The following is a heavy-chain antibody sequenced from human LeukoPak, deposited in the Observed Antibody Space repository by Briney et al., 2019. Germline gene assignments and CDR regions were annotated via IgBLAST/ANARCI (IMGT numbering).Heavy chain of an antibody. J-gene: IGHJ4*02. V-gene: IGHV3-9*01. Sequence: GGSLRLSCAASGFTFDNYAMHWVRQAPGKGLEWVSGTAWNSGNTGFADSVKGRFTVSRDNAENSLYLEMNSLTPEDTAFYFCAKDVNSYGSGSSYNPWGPFDSWGQGTLVTVSS. CDR2: TAWNSGNT. D-gene: IGHD3-10*01. CDR3: AKDVNSYGSGSSYNPWGPFDS. CDR1: GFTFDNYA.